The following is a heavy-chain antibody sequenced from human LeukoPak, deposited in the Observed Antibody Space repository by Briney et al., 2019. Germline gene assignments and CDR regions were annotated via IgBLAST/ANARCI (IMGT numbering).Heavy chain of an antibody. CDR2: VYYSGST. Sequence: SETLSLTCTVSGGSISNYYWSWIRQPPGKGLEWIGYVYYSGSTNYNRSLKSRVTISLDTSKNQFSLKLSSVTAADTAVYYCARVTTPRDIVVVPAAMSEIKYSYGNFDYWGQGTLVTVSS. CDR1: GGSISNYY. V-gene: IGHV4-59*12. J-gene: IGHJ4*02. CDR3: ARVTTPRDIVVVPAAMSEIKYSYGNFDY. D-gene: IGHD2-2*01.